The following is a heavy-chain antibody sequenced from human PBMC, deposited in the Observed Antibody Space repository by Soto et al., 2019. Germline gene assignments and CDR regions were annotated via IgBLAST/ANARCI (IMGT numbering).Heavy chain of an antibody. J-gene: IGHJ3*02. CDR2: INHSGST. Sequence: SETLSLTCAVYGGSFSGYYWSWIRQPPGKGLEWIGEINHSGSTNYNPSLKSRVTISVDTSKNQFSLKLSSVTAADTAVYYCARAMAVAVAFDICGQGTMVTVSS. V-gene: IGHV4-34*01. CDR3: ARAMAVAVAFDI. D-gene: IGHD6-19*01. CDR1: GGSFSGYY.